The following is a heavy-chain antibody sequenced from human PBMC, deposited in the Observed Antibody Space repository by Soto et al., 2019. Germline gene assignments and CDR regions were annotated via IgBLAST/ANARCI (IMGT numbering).Heavy chain of an antibody. CDR1: DGSVSSNSYY. D-gene: IGHD3-9*01. CDR3: VRGSDCPPVDSCFRYFDK. J-gene: IGHJ4*02. Sequence: QVRLQESGPGLVEPSQTVSLTCTVGDGSVSSNSYYWGWVRQPPGKGLEWVGYMYSSGSTYSNPSLPTPVEMEIDTAQSQFSLRLTYGTAADSAVDFCVRGSDCPPVDSCFRYFDKWGQGNLVIVSS. CDR2: MYSSGST. V-gene: IGHV4-30-4*08.